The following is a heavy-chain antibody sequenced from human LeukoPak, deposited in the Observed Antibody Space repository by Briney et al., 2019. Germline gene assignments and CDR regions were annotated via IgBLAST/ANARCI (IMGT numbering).Heavy chain of an antibody. CDR3: ARGFQPDYYDSSGYYPGLDY. Sequence: GSLRLSCAASGFTFDDYGMSWVRQAPGKGLEWVSGINWNGGSTGYADSVKGRFTISRDNAKNSLYLQMNSLRAEDTALYYCARGFQPDYYDSSGYYPGLDYWGQGTLVTVSS. V-gene: IGHV3-20*04. D-gene: IGHD3-22*01. J-gene: IGHJ4*02. CDR1: GFTFDDYG. CDR2: INWNGGST.